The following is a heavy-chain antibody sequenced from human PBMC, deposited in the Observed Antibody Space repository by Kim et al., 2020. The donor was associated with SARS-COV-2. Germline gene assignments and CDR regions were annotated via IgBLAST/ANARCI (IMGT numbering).Heavy chain of an antibody. D-gene: IGHD6-13*01. CDR2: ISAYNGNT. CDR3: ARDTIAAARSIIDAFDI. Sequence: ASVKVSCKASGYTFTSYDISWVRQAPGQGLEWMGWISAYNGNTNYAQKLQGRVTMTTDTSTSTAYLELRSLRSDDTAVYYCARDTIAAARSIIDAFDIWGQGTMVTVSS. J-gene: IGHJ3*02. V-gene: IGHV1-18*04. CDR1: GYTFTSYD.